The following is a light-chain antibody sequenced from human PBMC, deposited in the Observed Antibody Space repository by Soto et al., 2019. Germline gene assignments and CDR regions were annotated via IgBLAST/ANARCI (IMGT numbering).Light chain of an antibody. J-gene: IGLJ7*01. Sequence: QSVLTQSSSASASLGSSVKLTCTLSSGHSSYTIAWHQQQPGKAPRYLMKLERSGSYNQGSGVPDRFSGSSSGADRYLTISNLQSEDEADYYCETWDSNTHTVFGGGTQLTVL. CDR3: ETWDSNTHTV. CDR1: SGHSSYT. V-gene: IGLV4-60*03. CDR2: LERSGSY.